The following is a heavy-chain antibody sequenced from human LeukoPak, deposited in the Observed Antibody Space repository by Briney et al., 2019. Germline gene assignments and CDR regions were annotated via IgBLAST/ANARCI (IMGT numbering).Heavy chain of an antibody. CDR1: GGSISSYY. J-gene: IGHJ6*03. D-gene: IGHD5-18*01. Sequence: SETLSLTCTVSGGSISSYYWSWIRQPPGKGLEWIGYIYYSGSTNYNPPLKSRVTISVDTSKNQFSLKLSSVTAADTAVYYCAGAPAMVTGYYYYYMDVWGKGTTVTVSS. CDR2: IYYSGST. CDR3: AGAPAMVTGYYYYYMDV. V-gene: IGHV4-59*01.